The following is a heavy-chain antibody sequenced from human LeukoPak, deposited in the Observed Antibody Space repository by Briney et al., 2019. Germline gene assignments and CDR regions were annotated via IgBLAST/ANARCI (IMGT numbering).Heavy chain of an antibody. CDR2: MNPNSGNT. J-gene: IGHJ6*02. CDR3: ARKLAMDV. CDR1: GYTFTTYD. Sequence: GASVKVSCKASGYTFTTYDINWVRQATGQGLEWMGWMNPNSGNTGYAQMFRGRVTMTRNTSISTAYMELTSLRSEDTATYFCARKLAMDVWGQGTTVTVSS. V-gene: IGHV1-8*01.